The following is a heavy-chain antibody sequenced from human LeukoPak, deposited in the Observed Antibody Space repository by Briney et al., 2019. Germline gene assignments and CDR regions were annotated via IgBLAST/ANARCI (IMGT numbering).Heavy chain of an antibody. CDR2: IYSGGNT. V-gene: IGHV3-66*01. J-gene: IGHJ4*02. Sequence: GGSLRLSCAASRFTVSSKYMSWVRQAPGKGLEWVSVIYSGGNTYYADSVKGRFTISRDSSKNTLYLQMNSLRAEDTAVYYCARALDEGARFDYWGQGTLVTVSS. CDR1: RFTVSSKY. CDR3: ARALDEGARFDY.